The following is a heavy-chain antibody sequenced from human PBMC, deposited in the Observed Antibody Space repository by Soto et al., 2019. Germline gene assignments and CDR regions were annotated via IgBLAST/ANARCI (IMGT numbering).Heavy chain of an antibody. CDR1: GYSFTSYW. V-gene: IGHV5-51*01. J-gene: IGHJ6*02. D-gene: IGHD3-22*01. CDR2: IYPGDSDT. Sequence: GESLKISCKGSGYSFTSYWIGWVRQMPGKGLEWMGIIYPGDSDTRYSPSFQGQVTISADKSISTAYLQWSSLKASDTAMYYCARRAYYYDSSGYGYYYYGMDVWGQGTTVTVSS. CDR3: ARRAYYYDSSGYGYYYYGMDV.